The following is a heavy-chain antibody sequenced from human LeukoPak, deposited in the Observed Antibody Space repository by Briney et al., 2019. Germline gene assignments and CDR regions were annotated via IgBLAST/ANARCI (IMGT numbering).Heavy chain of an antibody. CDR3: ARRWSGGSSHRLSYYYGMDV. CDR1: GGSFSGYY. D-gene: IGHD2-15*01. Sequence: SETLSLTCAVYGGSFSGYYWSWIRQPPGKGLEWIGEINHSGSTNYNPSLKRRVTISVDTSKNQFSLKLSSVTAADTAVYYCARRWSGGSSHRLSYYYGMDVWGQGTTVTVSS. V-gene: IGHV4-34*01. CDR2: INHSGST. J-gene: IGHJ6*02.